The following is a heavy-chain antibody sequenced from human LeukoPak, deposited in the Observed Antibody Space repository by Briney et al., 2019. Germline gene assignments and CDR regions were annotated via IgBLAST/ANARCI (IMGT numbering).Heavy chain of an antibody. Sequence: SQSLSLTCAVYGGSFSGYYCSWIRQPPGKWLEWIGEINHSGSTNYNPSLKSRVTISVDTSKNQFSLKLSSVTAADTAVYYYARVVVGAKNFYYYYMDVWGKGTTVTVSS. J-gene: IGHJ6*03. D-gene: IGHD1-26*01. CDR1: GGSFSGYY. V-gene: IGHV4-34*01. CDR2: INHSGST. CDR3: ARVVVGAKNFYYYYMDV.